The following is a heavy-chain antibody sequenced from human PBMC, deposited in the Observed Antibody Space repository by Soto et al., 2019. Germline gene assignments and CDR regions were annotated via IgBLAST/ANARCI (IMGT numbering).Heavy chain of an antibody. CDR1: GFTVSSNY. D-gene: IGHD3-22*01. V-gene: IGHV3-53*01. CDR3: AREGSGYYSDY. Sequence: EVQLVESGGGLIQPGGSLRLSCAASGFTVSSNYMSWVRQAPGKGLEWVSVIYSGATTYYADSVKGRFTISRDNSKNTLCLQMDSLRAEDTAVYYGAREGSGYYSDYWGQGTLVTVSS. CDR2: IYSGATT. J-gene: IGHJ4*02.